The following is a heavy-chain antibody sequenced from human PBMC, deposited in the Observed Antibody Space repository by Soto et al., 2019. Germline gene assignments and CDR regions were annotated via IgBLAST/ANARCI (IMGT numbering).Heavy chain of an antibody. J-gene: IGHJ3*02. CDR1: GYTFTSYG. Sequence: ASLKVSCKASGYTFTSYGISWVRQAPGQGIEWIGWISAYNGNTNYAQKLQGRVTMTTDTSTSTAYMELRNLRYDDTAVYYCAREETPTYDILTGYYSGFHDAFDIWGQGTMVTVSS. V-gene: IGHV1-18*01. D-gene: IGHD3-9*01. CDR2: ISAYNGNT. CDR3: AREETPTYDILTGYYSGFHDAFDI.